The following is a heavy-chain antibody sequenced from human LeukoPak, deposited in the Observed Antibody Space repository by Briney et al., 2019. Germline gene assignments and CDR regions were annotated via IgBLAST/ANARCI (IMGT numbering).Heavy chain of an antibody. CDR1: GFTFSSYW. CDR3: ARDPIDQPRYCSSTSCYHSKILVVY. J-gene: IGHJ4*02. Sequence: GGSLRLSCAASGFTFSSYWMSWVRQAPGKGLEWVANIKQDGSEKYYVDSVKGRFTISRDNAKNSLYLQMNSLRAEDTAVYYCARDPIDQPRYCSSTSCYHSKILVVYWGQGTLVTVSS. V-gene: IGHV3-7*01. D-gene: IGHD2-2*01. CDR2: IKQDGSEK.